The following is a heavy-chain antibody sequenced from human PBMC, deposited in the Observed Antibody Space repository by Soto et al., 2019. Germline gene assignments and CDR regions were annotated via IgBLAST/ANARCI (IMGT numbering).Heavy chain of an antibody. J-gene: IGHJ5*02. CDR3: ARWWSGSRQGFDP. CDR2: IYYSGST. Sequence: QVQLQESGPGLVKPSQTLSLTCTVSGGSISSGDYYWSWIRQHPGKGLEWIGYIYYSGSTYYNPSLRSRVTRSVDPSKNQFSLKLSSVTAADTAVYYCARWWSGSRQGFDPWGQGTLVTVSS. V-gene: IGHV4-31*03. D-gene: IGHD3-3*01. CDR1: GGSISSGDYY.